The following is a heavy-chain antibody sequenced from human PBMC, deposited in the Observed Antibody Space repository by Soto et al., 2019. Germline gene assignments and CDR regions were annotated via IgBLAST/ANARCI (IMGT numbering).Heavy chain of an antibody. V-gene: IGHV3-23*01. Sequence: EVQLLESGGGLVQPGGSLRLSCAASGFTFSTHAMIWVRQAPGKGLNWVSTVDVGGGSTYYTDSVKGRFTVSRDNSKNTVYLQLNTLRAEETAIYFCARDSGPAGGGACDIWGQGTMVTVSS. CDR3: ARDSGPAGGGACDI. J-gene: IGHJ3*02. CDR1: GFTFSTHA. CDR2: VDVGGGST. D-gene: IGHD6-25*01.